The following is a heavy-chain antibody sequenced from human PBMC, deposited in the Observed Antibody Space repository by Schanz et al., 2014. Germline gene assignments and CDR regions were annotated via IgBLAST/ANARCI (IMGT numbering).Heavy chain of an antibody. Sequence: VQLVESGGGLVQPGGSLRLSCAASGFTFSAYWMTWVRQAPGKGLEWVSFIRFDGTNKYYADSVKGQFTISRDNSKNTLYLQMNSLRVEDTAVYYCARYGFRKFGVVYGLAVWGQGTTVTVS. CDR1: GFTFSAYW. V-gene: IGHV3-30*02. CDR2: IRFDGTNK. CDR3: ARYGFRKFGVVYGLAV. D-gene: IGHD3-3*01. J-gene: IGHJ6*02.